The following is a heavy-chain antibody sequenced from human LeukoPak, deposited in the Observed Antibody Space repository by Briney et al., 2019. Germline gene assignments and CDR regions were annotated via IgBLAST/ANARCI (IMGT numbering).Heavy chain of an antibody. Sequence: PSETLSLTCTVSGGSISSSYYYWVWIRQPPGKGLEWIGTIYYSGSTYYNPSLKSRVTISVDTSANQFSLKLSSVTAPDTAVYYSARYEDRNWYFDHWGQGTLVTVSS. V-gene: IGHV4-39*01. D-gene: IGHD1-1*01. CDR2: IYYSGST. CDR3: ARYEDRNWYFDH. CDR1: GGSISSSYYY. J-gene: IGHJ4*02.